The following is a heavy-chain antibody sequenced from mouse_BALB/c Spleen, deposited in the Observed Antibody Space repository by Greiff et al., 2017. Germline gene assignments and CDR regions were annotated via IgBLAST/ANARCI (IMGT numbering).Heavy chain of an antibody. Sequence: QVQLQQSGAELVRPGVSVKISCKGSGYTFTDYAMHWVKQSHAKSLEWIGVISTYYGDASYNQKFKGKATMTVDKSSSTAYMELARLTSEDSAIYYCARMELVITTVVATNGPMDYWGQGTSVTVSS. CDR3: ARMELVITTVVATNGPMDY. V-gene: IGHV1S137*01. D-gene: IGHD1-1*01. J-gene: IGHJ4*01. CDR1: GYTFTDYA. CDR2: ISTYYGDA.